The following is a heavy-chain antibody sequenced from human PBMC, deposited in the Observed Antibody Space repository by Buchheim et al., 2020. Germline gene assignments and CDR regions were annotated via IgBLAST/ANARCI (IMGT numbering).Heavy chain of an antibody. CDR2: INNIGNSI. J-gene: IGHJ4*02. D-gene: IGHD6-19*01. CDR1: GFIFSDYD. Sequence: QVQLVESGGGLVKPGGSLRLSCAASGFIFSDYDMTWIRQAPGRGLEWVSYINNIGNSIYYADSVKGRFTISRDNAKHSLYLQMNNLRAEDTAVYYCARDGKWLVTDWGQGTL. CDR3: ARDGKWLVTD. V-gene: IGHV3-11*01.